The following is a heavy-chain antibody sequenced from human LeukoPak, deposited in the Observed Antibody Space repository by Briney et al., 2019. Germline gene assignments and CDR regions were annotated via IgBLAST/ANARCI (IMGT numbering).Heavy chain of an antibody. Sequence: GGSLRLSCAASGFTFSNYWMNWVRQAPGKGLEWVASIKPDGSEKYYVDSVKGRFAISRDNAKNSLYLQMNSLRAEDTAVYYCARPLMYYYGSETYFWFDPWGQGTLVTVSS. J-gene: IGHJ5*02. CDR1: GFTFSNYW. D-gene: IGHD3-10*01. CDR3: ARPLMYYYGSETYFWFDP. CDR2: IKPDGSEK. V-gene: IGHV3-7*01.